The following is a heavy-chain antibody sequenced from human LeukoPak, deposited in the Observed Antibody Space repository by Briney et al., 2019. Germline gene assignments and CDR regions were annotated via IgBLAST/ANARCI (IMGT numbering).Heavy chain of an antibody. Sequence: ASVNVSCKASGYTFTSYYISWVRQAPGQGLEWMGWISAYNGNTKYVQKFQGRVTMTIDTSTTTAYMELRSLTSDDTAVYYCARVRDYYDNSDYSDYWGQGTLVTVSS. CDR3: ARVRDYYDNSDYSDY. J-gene: IGHJ4*02. V-gene: IGHV1-18*04. D-gene: IGHD3-22*01. CDR2: ISAYNGNT. CDR1: GYTFTSYY.